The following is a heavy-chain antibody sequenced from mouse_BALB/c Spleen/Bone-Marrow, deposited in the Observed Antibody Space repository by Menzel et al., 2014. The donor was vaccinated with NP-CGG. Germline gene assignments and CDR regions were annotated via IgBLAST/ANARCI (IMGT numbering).Heavy chain of an antibody. Sequence: QVQLQQPGAELARPGASVKLSCKASGYTFTSYWMQWVKQRPGQDLEWIGAIYPGDGDTRYTQKFKGKATLTADKSSSTAYMQLSSLASEDSAVYYCARSYYVSSPYAMDYWGQGTSVTVSS. CDR3: ARSYYVSSPYAMDY. V-gene: IGHV1-87*01. J-gene: IGHJ4*01. D-gene: IGHD1-1*01. CDR2: IYPGDGDT. CDR1: GYTFTSYW.